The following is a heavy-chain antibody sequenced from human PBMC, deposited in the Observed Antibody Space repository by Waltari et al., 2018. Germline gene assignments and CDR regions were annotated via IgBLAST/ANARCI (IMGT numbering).Heavy chain of an antibody. CDR2: ISYDGSNK. V-gene: IGHV3-30-3*01. J-gene: IGHJ6*02. CDR3: ARVGIAAARYYYGMDV. CDR1: GFTFSSYA. Sequence: QVQLVESGGGVVQPGRSLRLSCAASGFTFSSYAMHWVRQAPGKGLEWVAVISYDGSNKYYADSVKGRFTISRDNSKNTLYLQMNSLRAEDTAVYYCARVGIAAARYYYGMDVWGQGTTVTVSS. D-gene: IGHD6-13*01.